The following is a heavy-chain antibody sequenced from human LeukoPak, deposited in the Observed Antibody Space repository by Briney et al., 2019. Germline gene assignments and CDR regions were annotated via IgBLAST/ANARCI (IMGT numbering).Heavy chain of an antibody. V-gene: IGHV1-69*01. CDR3: ARDASFYDSSGYYSLY. D-gene: IGHD3-22*01. CDR2: IIPIFGTA. J-gene: IGHJ4*02. CDR1: GGAFSRYA. Sequence: SVEVSCKASGGAFSRYAISWVRQAPGQGLEWMGGIIPIFGTANYAQKFQGRVTITADESTNTAYMELSSLRSEDTAVYYCARDASFYDSSGYYSLYCGQGTLVTVSS.